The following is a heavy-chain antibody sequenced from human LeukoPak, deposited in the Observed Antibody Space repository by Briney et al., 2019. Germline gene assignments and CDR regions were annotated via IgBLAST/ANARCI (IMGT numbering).Heavy chain of an antibody. J-gene: IGHJ6*03. CDR1: GFTVSNNY. CDR2: IFSGGTT. V-gene: IGHV3-66*02. CDR3: ARVPAVMIRHCYYMDV. D-gene: IGHD2-2*01. Sequence: GGSLRLSCAASGFTVSNNYMIWVRQAPGKGLEWVSVIFSGGTTYYADAVKGRFTISRDSSKNALYLQMNSLRGDDTAVYYFARVPAVMIRHCYYMDVWGKGTTVTVSS.